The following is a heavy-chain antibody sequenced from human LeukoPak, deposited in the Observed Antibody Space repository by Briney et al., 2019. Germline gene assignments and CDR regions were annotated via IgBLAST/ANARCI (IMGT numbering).Heavy chain of an antibody. CDR1: GGTFSSYA. CDR3: ARVARYYYDSSGYSAFDI. CDR2: IIPILGIA. V-gene: IGHV1-69*04. J-gene: IGHJ3*02. Sequence: SVKVSCKASGGTFSSYAISWVRQAPGQGLEWMGRIIPILGIANYAQKFQGRVTITADKSTSTAYMELSSLRSEDTAVYYCARVARYYYDSSGYSAFDIWGQGTMVTVSS. D-gene: IGHD3-22*01.